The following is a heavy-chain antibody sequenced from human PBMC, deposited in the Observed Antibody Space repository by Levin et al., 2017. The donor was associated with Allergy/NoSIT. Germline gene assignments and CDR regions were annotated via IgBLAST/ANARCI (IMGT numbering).Heavy chain of an antibody. CDR2: IIPVYGIA. V-gene: IGHV1-69*02. J-gene: IGHJ3*02. D-gene: IGHD2-2*01. CDR3: ARGPQHCTSSTCYDAFDI. Sequence: SVKVSFKASGGTFSTTSVNWLRQAPGQGLEWMGRIIPVYGIANHAQKFQGRVTITADTSTSTGDMELSSLRSEDTAVYYCARGPQHCTSSTCYDAFDIWGQGTMVTVSS. CDR1: GGTFSTTS.